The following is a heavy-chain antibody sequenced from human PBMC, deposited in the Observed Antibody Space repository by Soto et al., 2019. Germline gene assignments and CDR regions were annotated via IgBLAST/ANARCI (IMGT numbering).Heavy chain of an antibody. V-gene: IGHV3-74*01. D-gene: IGHD6-19*01. Sequence: GGSLRLSCAASGFTFSSYWMHWVRQAPGKGLVWVSRVNSDGSSTSYADSVKGRFTISRDNAKNTLYLQMNSLRAEDTAVYYCAFEIAVAGTSGSFDYWGQGTLVTVSS. J-gene: IGHJ4*02. CDR3: AFEIAVAGTSGSFDY. CDR2: VNSDGSST. CDR1: GFTFSSYW.